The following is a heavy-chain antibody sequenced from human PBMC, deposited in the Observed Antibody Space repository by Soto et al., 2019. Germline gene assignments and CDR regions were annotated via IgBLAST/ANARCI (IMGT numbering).Heavy chain of an antibody. Sequence: EVQLVESGGGLVQPGGSLRLSCAASGFTFSSYWMSWVRQAPGKGLEWVANIKQDGSEKYYVDSVKGRFTISRDNAKNSLYLQMNSLRAEDTAVYYCARQQLLWFGESPADIWGQGTMVTVSS. D-gene: IGHD3-10*01. V-gene: IGHV3-7*01. J-gene: IGHJ3*02. CDR2: IKQDGSEK. CDR1: GFTFSSYW. CDR3: ARQQLLWFGESPADI.